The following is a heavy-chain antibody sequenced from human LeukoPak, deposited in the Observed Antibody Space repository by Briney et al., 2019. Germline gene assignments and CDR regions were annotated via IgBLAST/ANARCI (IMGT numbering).Heavy chain of an antibody. V-gene: IGHV3-53*01. Sequence: PGGSLRLSRAASGLTVSSSSLSWVRQAPGKGLEWVSLITSGGNTYYADSVRGRFTVSRDNSKNTLFLQMNSLRADDTAVYYCARASYSSWTFFEYWGQGTLVTVSS. CDR1: GLTVSSSS. J-gene: IGHJ4*02. CDR3: ARASYSSWTFFEY. CDR2: ITSGGNT. D-gene: IGHD6-6*01.